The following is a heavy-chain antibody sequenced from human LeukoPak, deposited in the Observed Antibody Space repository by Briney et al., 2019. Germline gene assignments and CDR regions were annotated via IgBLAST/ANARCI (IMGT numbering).Heavy chain of an antibody. V-gene: IGHV6-1*01. CDR1: GDSVSSNRTA. Sequence: SQTLSLTCALSGDSVSSNRTACNWIRQSPSRGLEWLGRTYFRSKWFNDYAVSVKSRITINPDTSKNQFSLQLNSVTPEDTAEYFCGGQNDGYLTRWGQGTLVTVSS. CDR3: GGQNDGYLTR. J-gene: IGHJ4*02. CDR2: TYFRSKWFN. D-gene: IGHD5-24*01.